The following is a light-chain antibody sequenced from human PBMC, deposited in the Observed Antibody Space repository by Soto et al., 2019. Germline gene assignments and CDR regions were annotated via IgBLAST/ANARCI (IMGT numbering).Light chain of an antibody. V-gene: IGLV2-14*01. CDR2: EVS. Sequence: QSALTQPASVSGSPGQSITISCTGTSSDVGGYNYVSWYQQHPGKAPKLMIYEVSNRPSGVSNRFSGSKSGNTASLTISGLQAEDEADYYCSSYTSSSTYVFGPGTK. CDR3: SSYTSSSTYV. J-gene: IGLJ1*01. CDR1: SSDVGGYNY.